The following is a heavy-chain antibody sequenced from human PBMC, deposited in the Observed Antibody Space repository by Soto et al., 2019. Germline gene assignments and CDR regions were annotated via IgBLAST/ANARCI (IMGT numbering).Heavy chain of an antibody. J-gene: IGHJ5*02. D-gene: IGHD3-22*01. V-gene: IGHV4-38-2*02. Sequence: SETLSLTCAVSGFSISSGYFWGWIRQPPGKGPEWLGSIYHSGPTYYNPSVKGRVTISVDTSKNQFSLKMSSVTAADTAVYYCGRDSSGYCWFGPWGQGTRVTVSS. CDR3: GRDSSGYCWFGP. CDR1: GFSISSGYF. CDR2: IYHSGPT.